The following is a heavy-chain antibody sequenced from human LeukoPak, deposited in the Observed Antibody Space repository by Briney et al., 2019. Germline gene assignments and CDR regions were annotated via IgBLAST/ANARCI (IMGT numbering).Heavy chain of an antibody. CDR1: GYTFTSYG. D-gene: IGHD2-15*01. V-gene: IGHV1-18*01. CDR3: ARDLGSGISGNAFDI. CDR2: ISAYNGNT. J-gene: IGHJ3*02. Sequence: GASVKVSFKASGYTFTSYGISWVRQAPGQGLEWMGWISAYNGNTNYAQKLQGRVTMTTDTSTSTAYMELRSLRSDDTAVYYCARDLGSGISGNAFDIWGQGTMVTVSS.